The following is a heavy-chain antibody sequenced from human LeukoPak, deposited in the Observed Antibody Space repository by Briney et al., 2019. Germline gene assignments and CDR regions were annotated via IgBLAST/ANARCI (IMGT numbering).Heavy chain of an antibody. D-gene: IGHD1-26*01. Sequence: GGSLRLSCAASGFTFDDYAMHWVRQAPGKGLEWVSLISWGGGSTYYADSVKGRFTISRDNSKNSLYLQMNSLRAEDTALYYCAKGSGGYYFDYWGQGTLVTVSS. J-gene: IGHJ4*02. CDR1: GFTFDDYA. V-gene: IGHV3-43D*03. CDR3: AKGSGGYYFDY. CDR2: ISWGGGST.